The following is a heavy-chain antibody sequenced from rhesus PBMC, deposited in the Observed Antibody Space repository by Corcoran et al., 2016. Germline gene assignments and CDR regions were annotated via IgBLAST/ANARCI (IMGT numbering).Heavy chain of an antibody. Sequence: EVQLVQSGAEVKKPGASVKISCKASGYTFTDYYLHWVRQAPGKGLEWVGRVGQKKGEADYEQKFQDIVTSTRDTSTDPAYMELSSLRSEDTAVYYCATDRNSRGYFDYWGQGVLVTVSS. CDR1: GYTFTDYY. J-gene: IGHJ4*01. CDR2: VGQKKGEA. V-gene: IGHV1-111*01. CDR3: ATDRNSRGYFDY. D-gene: IGHD1-1-1*01.